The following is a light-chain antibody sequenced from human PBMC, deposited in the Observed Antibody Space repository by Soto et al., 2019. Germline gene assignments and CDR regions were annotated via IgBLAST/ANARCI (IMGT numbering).Light chain of an antibody. CDR3: QHYGRSPS. Sequence: EIVFTQSPGTLSLSPGERATLSCRASQSVGSAYVGWYQQKPGQAPRLLIFGASRGATGIPDRFSGSGSGTNFTLTINKVEPEDSAVYYCQHYGRSPSFGRGTKVDI. CDR1: QSVGSAY. V-gene: IGKV3-20*01. CDR2: GAS. J-gene: IGKJ1*01.